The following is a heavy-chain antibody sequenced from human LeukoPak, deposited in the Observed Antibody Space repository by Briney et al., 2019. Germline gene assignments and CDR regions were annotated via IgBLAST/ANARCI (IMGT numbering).Heavy chain of an antibody. CDR1: GGSISSGSFY. D-gene: IGHD3-3*01. CDR3: ARGPYSDFWSGYPYFDY. V-gene: IGHV4-61*02. Sequence: SETLSLTCTVSGGSISSGSFYWSWVRQPAGKGLDLIGRIYTSGSTNYNPSLKSRVTISVDTSKNHFSLRLSSVTAADAAVYYCARGPYSDFWSGYPYFDYWGQGTTVTVSS. CDR2: IYTSGST. J-gene: IGHJ4*03.